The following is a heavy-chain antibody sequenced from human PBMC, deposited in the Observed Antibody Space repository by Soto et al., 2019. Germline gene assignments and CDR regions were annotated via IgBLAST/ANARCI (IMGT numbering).Heavy chain of an antibody. V-gene: IGHV1-69*06. Sequence: QVQLVQSGAEVKKPGSSVKVSCKASGGTFSSYAISWVRQAPGQGLEWMGGIIPIFGTANYAQKFQGRVTITAEKSTSTAYMELSSLRSEDTAVYYCARTQLERRNYYYYGMDVWGQGTTVTVSS. CDR3: ARTQLERRNYYYYGMDV. D-gene: IGHD1-1*01. J-gene: IGHJ6*02. CDR1: GGTFSSYA. CDR2: IIPIFGTA.